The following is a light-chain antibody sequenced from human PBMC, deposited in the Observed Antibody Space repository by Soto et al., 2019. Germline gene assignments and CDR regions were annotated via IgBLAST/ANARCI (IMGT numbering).Light chain of an antibody. CDR3: CSYAGSSTVVV. CDR2: EGS. CDR1: SSDVGSYNL. J-gene: IGLJ2*01. V-gene: IGLV2-23*03. Sequence: QSALTQPASVSGSPGQSITISCTGTSSDVGSYNLVSWYQQHPGKAPKLMIYEGSKRPSGVSNRFSGSKSGNTASLTISGLQAEDEADYYCCSYAGSSTVVVFGGGTKVTVL.